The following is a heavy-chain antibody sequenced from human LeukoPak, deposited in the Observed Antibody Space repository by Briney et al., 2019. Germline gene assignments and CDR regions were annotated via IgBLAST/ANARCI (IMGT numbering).Heavy chain of an antibody. J-gene: IGHJ5*02. CDR2: INHSGST. CDR3: ARAYDFWSGRNWFDP. Sequence: SETLSLTCTVSGGSISSSSYYWGWIRQPPGKGLEWIGEINHSGSTNYNPSLKSRVTISVDTSKNQFSLKLSSVTAADTAVYYCARAYDFWSGRNWFDPWGQGTLVIVSS. CDR1: GGSISSSSYY. V-gene: IGHV4-39*07. D-gene: IGHD3-3*01.